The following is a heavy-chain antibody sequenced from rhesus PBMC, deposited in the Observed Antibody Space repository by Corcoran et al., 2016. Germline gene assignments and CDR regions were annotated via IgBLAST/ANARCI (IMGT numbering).Heavy chain of an antibody. CDR2: LNPYNGNT. CDR3: ASSSDSGYFMRFDY. V-gene: IGHV1S2*01. D-gene: IGHD3-28*01. J-gene: IGHJ4*01. Sequence: VQLVRSGAEVKKPGSSVTGSCTASGYTFTDYDMHWVGRAPRLGLESLGWLNPYNGNTKYAPQFQGRVPIPLDTSTSPAYMDLSSLRSEDTAVYYFASSSDSGYFMRFDYWGQGVLVTVSS. CDR1: GYTFTDYD.